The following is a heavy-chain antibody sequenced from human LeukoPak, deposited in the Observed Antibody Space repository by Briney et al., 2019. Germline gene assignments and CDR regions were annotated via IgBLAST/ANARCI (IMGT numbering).Heavy chain of an antibody. CDR1: GYTFTGYY. D-gene: IGHD1-26*01. CDR2: INPNSGGT. Sequence: GASVKVSCKASGYTFTGYYIHWVRQAPGQGLEWMGWINPNSGGTNYAQKFQGRVTMTRDTSISTAYMELSRLRSDDTAVYYCARGVGGSYSYFDYWGQGTLVTVSS. CDR3: ARGVGGSYSYFDY. V-gene: IGHV1-2*02. J-gene: IGHJ4*02.